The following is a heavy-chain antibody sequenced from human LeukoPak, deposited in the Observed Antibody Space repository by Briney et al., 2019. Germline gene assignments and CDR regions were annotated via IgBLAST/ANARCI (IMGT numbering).Heavy chain of an antibody. CDR1: GYSISSGYY. CDR2: IYHSGST. V-gene: IGHV4-38-2*02. D-gene: IGHD6-6*01. CDR3: ARIAARVGIDY. J-gene: IGHJ4*02. Sequence: PSETLSLTCTVSGYSISSGYYWGWIRQPPGKGPEWIGSIYHSGSTYYNPSLKSRVTISVDTSKNQFSLKLSSVTAADTAVYYCARIAARVGIDYWGQGTLVTVSS.